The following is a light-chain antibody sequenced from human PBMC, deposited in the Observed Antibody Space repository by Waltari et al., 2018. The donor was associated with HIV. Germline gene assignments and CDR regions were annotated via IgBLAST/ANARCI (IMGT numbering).Light chain of an antibody. J-gene: IGKJ5*01. CDR1: QSVSSTY. CDR2: GAS. Sequence: EIVLTQSPDTLSLSPGERATLSCRASQSVSSTYLAWYQQKPGQAPRLLISGASRRATGIPDRFSGSGSGTDFTLTISRLEPEDFAVYYCQQYGNTPRITFGQGTRL. CDR3: QQYGNTPRIT. V-gene: IGKV3-20*01.